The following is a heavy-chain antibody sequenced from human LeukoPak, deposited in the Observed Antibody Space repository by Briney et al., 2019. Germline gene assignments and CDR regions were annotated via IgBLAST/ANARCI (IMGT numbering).Heavy chain of an antibody. D-gene: IGHD3-22*01. CDR2: IYYSGST. CDR1: GGSISSSSYY. CDR3: ARAPLGYSHDRSGYFLQDAFDI. V-gene: IGHV4-39*07. J-gene: IGHJ3*02. Sequence: SETLSLTCTVSGGSISSSSYYWGWIRQPPGKGLEWIGSIYYSGSTYYNPSLKSRVTISVDTSKNQFSLKLSSVTAADTAVYYCARAPLGYSHDRSGYFLQDAFDIWGQGTVVTVSS.